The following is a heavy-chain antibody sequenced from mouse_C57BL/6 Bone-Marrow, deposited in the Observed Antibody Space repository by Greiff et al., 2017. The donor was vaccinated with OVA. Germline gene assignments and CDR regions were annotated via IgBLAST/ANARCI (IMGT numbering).Heavy chain of an antibody. CDR3: ARPWDGYYVGFAY. Sequence: QVQLQQPGAELVRPGSSVKLSCKASGYTFTSYWMHWVKQRPIQGLEWIGNIDPSDSETHYNQKFKDKATLTVDKSSSTAYMQLSSLTSEDSAVYYCARPWDGYYVGFAYWGQGTLVTVSA. CDR1: GYTFTSYW. J-gene: IGHJ3*01. D-gene: IGHD2-3*01. V-gene: IGHV1-52*01. CDR2: IDPSDSET.